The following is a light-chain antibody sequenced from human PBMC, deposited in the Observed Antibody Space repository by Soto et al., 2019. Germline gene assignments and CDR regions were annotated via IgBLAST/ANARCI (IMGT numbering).Light chain of an antibody. J-gene: IGKJ4*01. Sequence: DIQMTQSPPSLSASVGDRVTITCRASQSISNYLNWYQQMPGKTHKVLIYAASSLQSGVPSRFSVSGSGTDFTLTISSLQPEDFATYHCQQSYSAPLTFGGGTKVEIK. CDR2: AAS. CDR3: QQSYSAPLT. V-gene: IGKV1-39*01. CDR1: QSISNY.